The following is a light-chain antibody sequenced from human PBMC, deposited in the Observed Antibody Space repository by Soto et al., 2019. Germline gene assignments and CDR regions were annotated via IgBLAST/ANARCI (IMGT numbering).Light chain of an antibody. CDR2: DND. V-gene: IGLV1-51*01. J-gene: IGLJ2*01. CDR1: SSNIAKNY. CDR3: GTCDISPSVV. Sequence: QSVLTLPPSVSAAPGQKVTISCSGSSSNIAKNYVYWYQQLPGTAPKLLIFDNDKRPSGIPDRFSGSKSGTSATLGITGLLTGDEADYYCGTCDISPSVVFGGGTKVTVL.